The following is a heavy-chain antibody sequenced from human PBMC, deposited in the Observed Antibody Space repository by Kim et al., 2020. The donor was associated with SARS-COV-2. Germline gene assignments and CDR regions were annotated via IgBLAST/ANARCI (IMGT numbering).Heavy chain of an antibody. CDR2: IYYSGST. Sequence: SETLSLTCTVSGGSISSYYWSWIRQPPGKGLEWIGYIYYSGSTNYNPSLKSRVTISVDTSKNQFSLKLSSVTAADTAVYYCARATVPGPNYYYYYGMDV. CDR3: ARATVPGPNYYYYYGMDV. V-gene: IGHV4-59*01. D-gene: IGHD6-6*01. J-gene: IGHJ6*01. CDR1: GGSISSYY.